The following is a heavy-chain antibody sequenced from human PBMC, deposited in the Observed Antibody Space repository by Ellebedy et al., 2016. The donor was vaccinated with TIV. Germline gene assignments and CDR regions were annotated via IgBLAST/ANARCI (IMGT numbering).Heavy chain of an antibody. CDR1: GFTFTDSC. CDR3: ARGRGRVADCIYNWFDS. J-gene: IGHJ5*01. D-gene: IGHD2-21*02. Sequence: GGSLRLXXAASGFTFTDSCMSWVRQAPGKGLEWVANMRQDGSDQYYVDSVKGRFTISRDSAKNSLYLQLNGLRAEDTAVYYCARGRGRVADCIYNWFDSWGQGTLVTVSS. V-gene: IGHV3-7*03. CDR2: MRQDGSDQ.